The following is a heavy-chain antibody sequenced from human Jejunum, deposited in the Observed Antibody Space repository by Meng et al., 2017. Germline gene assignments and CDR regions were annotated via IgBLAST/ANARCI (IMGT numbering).Heavy chain of an antibody. CDR2: ISWNSGRM. CDR3: TKDLHNSGDDGDAFEI. Sequence: SLKISCAASGFTFNDYAIHWVRQAPGKGLEWVSGISWNSGRMAYADSVKGRFTISRDNAKNSLYLQMNSLTAEDTAFYYCTKDLHNSGDDGDAFEIWAKGQWSPSPQ. CDR1: GFTFNDYA. J-gene: IGHJ3*02. D-gene: IGHD4-17*01. V-gene: IGHV3-9*01.